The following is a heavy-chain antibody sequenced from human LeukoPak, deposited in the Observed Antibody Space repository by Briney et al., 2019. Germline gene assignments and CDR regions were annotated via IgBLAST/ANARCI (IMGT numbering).Heavy chain of an antibody. CDR3: ARTYGDYAAPDY. J-gene: IGHJ4*02. CDR1: GYTFTSYY. Sequence: GASVKVSCKASGYTFTSYYMHWVRQAPGQGLEWMGIINPSGGSTSYAQKFQGRVTMARDTSTSTVYMELSSLRSEDTAVYYCARTYGDYAAPDYWGQGTLVTVSS. D-gene: IGHD4-17*01. CDR2: INPSGGST. V-gene: IGHV1-46*01.